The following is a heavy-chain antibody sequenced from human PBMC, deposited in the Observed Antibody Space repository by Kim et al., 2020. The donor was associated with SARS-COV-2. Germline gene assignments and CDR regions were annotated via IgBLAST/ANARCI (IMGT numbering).Heavy chain of an antibody. D-gene: IGHD3-16*02. CDR3: ARAGIMITFGGVIANNHFDY. V-gene: IGHV4-39*01. CDR2: ICDSGST. J-gene: IGHJ4*02. Sequence: IWSICDSGSTYYNPSRKSRVTISVDTSKNQFSRKLCSVTAADTAVYYCARAGIMITFGGVIANNHFDYWGQGTLVTVSS.